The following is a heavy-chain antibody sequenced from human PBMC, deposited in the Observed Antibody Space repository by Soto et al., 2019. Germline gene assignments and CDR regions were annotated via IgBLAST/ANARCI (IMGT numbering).Heavy chain of an antibody. CDR2: ISGSGGST. Sequence: PGGSLRLSCAASGFTFSSYAMSWVRQAPGKGLEWVSAISGSGGSTYYADSVKGRFTISRDNSKNTLYLQMNSLRAEDTAVYYCAKLIADYYDSSALKSYYGMDVWGQGTTVTVSS. CDR3: AKLIADYYDSSALKSYYGMDV. J-gene: IGHJ6*02. D-gene: IGHD3-22*01. CDR1: GFTFSSYA. V-gene: IGHV3-23*01.